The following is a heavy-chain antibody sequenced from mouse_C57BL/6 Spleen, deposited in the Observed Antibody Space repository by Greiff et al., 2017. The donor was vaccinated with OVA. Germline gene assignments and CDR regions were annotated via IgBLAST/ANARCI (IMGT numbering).Heavy chain of an antibody. V-gene: IGHV1-81*01. D-gene: IGHD2-4*01. CDR1: GYTFTSYG. J-gene: IGHJ2*01. Sequence: VQLQQSGAELARPGASVTLSCKASGYTFTSYGISWVKQRTGQGLEWIGEIYPRSGNTYYNEKFKGKATLTADTSSSTAYMELRSLTSEDSAVYFCAREGAYDDYDGGYFDYWGQGTTLTVSS. CDR3: AREGAYDDYDGGYFDY. CDR2: IYPRSGNT.